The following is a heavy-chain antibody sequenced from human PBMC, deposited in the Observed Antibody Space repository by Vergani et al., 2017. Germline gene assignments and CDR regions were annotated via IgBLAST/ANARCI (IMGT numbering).Heavy chain of an antibody. V-gene: IGHV3-23*01. CDR1: GFTFSSYA. CDR2: ISGSGGRT. D-gene: IGHD6-13*01. J-gene: IGHJ4*02. CDR3: AKGQTLSSSWASLDY. Sequence: EVQLLESGGGLVQPGGSLRLSCAASGFTFSSYAMSWVRQAPGKGLEWVSAISGSGGRTYYADSVKGRFTFSRDNSKNTLYLQMNSLRAEDTAVYYCAKGQTLSSSWASLDYWGQGTLVTVSS.